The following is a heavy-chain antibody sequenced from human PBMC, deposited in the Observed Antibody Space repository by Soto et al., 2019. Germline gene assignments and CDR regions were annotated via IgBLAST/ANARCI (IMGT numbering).Heavy chain of an antibody. J-gene: IGHJ6*03. D-gene: IGHD6-19*01. V-gene: IGHV3-23*01. CDR3: AKVGSPFYYYYMDV. CDR2: ISGSGGST. CDR1: GFTFSSYA. Sequence: GGSLRLSCAASGFTFSSYAMSWVRQAPGKGLEWVSAISGSGGSTYYADSVKGRFTISRDNSKNTLYLQMNSLRAEDTAVYYCAKVGSPFYYYYMDVWGKGTTVTVS.